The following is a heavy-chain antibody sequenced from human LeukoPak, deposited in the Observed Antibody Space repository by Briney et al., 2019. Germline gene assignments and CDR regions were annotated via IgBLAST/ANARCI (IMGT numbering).Heavy chain of an antibody. D-gene: IGHD1-7*01. CDR3: ARDRGRTMLVDH. J-gene: IGHJ5*02. CDR1: GYTFTINY. Sequence: ASVKVSCKASGYTFTINYMHWVRQAPGQGLEWMGMINPSSGSPRYAKTVQGRVTMTRDTSTSTVYMEMSSLRSEDTAVYYCARDRGRTMLVDHWGQGTLVTVSS. V-gene: IGHV1-46*01. CDR2: INPSSGSP.